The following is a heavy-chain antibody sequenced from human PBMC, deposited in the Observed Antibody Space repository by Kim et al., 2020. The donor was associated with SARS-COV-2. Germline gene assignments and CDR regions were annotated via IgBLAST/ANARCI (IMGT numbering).Heavy chain of an antibody. CDR3: ASVGATFNPDDY. J-gene: IGHJ4*02. V-gene: IGHV3-23*03. D-gene: IGHD1-26*01. Sequence: YNDDYLKGRFTISRDNSKNTLYLQMNSLRAEDTAVYYCASVGATFNPDDYWGQGTLVTVSS.